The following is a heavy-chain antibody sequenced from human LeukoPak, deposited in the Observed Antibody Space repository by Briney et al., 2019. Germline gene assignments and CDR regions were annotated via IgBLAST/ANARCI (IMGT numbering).Heavy chain of an antibody. J-gene: IGHJ4*02. CDR2: IYPRDGST. V-gene: IGHV1-46*01. CDR3: ARDQEGFDY. Sequence: ASVKVSCKASGYTFTSNNIHWVRRAPGQGLEWMGMIYPRDGSTSYAQKFQGRVTVTRDTSTSTVHMELSGLRSEDTAVYYCARDQEGFDYWGQGTLVTVSS. CDR1: GYTFTSNN.